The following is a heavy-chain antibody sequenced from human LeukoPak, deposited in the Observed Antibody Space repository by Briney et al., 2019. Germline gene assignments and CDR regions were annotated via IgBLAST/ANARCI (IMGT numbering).Heavy chain of an antibody. J-gene: IGHJ4*02. CDR1: GFTFSNYW. CDR2: INSDGTYT. V-gene: IGHV3-74*01. D-gene: IGHD5-18*01. Sequence: GASLRLSCAASGFTFSNYWMHWVRQAPGKGLVWVSRINSDGTYTTYADSVKGRFTIYRDNAKNTLYLQMNSLRAEDTAVYYCARDSSYGYDYWGQGTLVTVSS. CDR3: ARDSSYGYDY.